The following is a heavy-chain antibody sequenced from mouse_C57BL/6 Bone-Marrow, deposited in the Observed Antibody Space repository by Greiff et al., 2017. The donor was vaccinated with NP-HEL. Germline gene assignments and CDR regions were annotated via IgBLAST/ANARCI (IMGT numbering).Heavy chain of an antibody. Sequence: VQLQQSGAELVRPGASVKLSCTASGFNIKDAYMHWVKQRPDQGLGWIGWIDPGNGDPEFASKFRGKATITADTSSNTAYLQLSSLTSEDTAVYYCTTLAYYSNYVFAYWGQGTLVTVSA. J-gene: IGHJ3*01. CDR2: IDPGNGDP. CDR1: GFNIKDAY. V-gene: IGHV14-4*01. CDR3: TTLAYYSNYVFAY. D-gene: IGHD2-5*01.